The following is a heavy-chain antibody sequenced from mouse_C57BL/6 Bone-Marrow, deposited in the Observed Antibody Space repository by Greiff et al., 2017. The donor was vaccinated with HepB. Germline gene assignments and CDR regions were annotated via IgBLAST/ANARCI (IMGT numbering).Heavy chain of an antibody. CDR2: IWRGGST. Sequence: VKLMESGPGLVQPSQRLSITCTVSGFSLTSYGVHWVRQSPGKGLEWLGVIWRGGSTDYNAAFMSRLSITKDNSKSQVFFKMNSLQADDTAIYYCAKRGGLLGDWYFDVWGTGTTVTVSS. V-gene: IGHV2-5*01. CDR3: AKRGGLLGDWYFDV. J-gene: IGHJ1*03. CDR1: GFSLTSYG. D-gene: IGHD2-3*01.